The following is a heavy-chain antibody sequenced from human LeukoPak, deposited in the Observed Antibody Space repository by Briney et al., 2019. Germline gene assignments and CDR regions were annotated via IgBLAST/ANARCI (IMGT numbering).Heavy chain of an antibody. CDR1: GFTFSNYE. J-gene: IGHJ6*02. D-gene: IGHD2-15*01. Sequence: GGSLRLSCAASGFTFSNYEMHWVRQAPGKGLEWVSYISSRGNTIYYADSVKRRFTISRDNAKNSLYLQMNSLRAEDTAVYYCARVADDIVVRPTVYNYGMDVWGQGTTVTVSS. V-gene: IGHV3-48*03. CDR3: ARVADDIVVRPTVYNYGMDV. CDR2: ISSRGNTI.